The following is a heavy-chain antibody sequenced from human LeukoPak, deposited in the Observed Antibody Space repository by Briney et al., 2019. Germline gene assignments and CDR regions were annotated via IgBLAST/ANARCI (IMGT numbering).Heavy chain of an antibody. V-gene: IGHV3-74*01. CDR2: IASDGSST. Sequence: GGSLRLSCAASGFTFSSYWINWVRHAPGKGLVWVSRIASDGSSTTYADSVKGRFSISRDNAKNTLYLQMNSLRVEDTAVYYCARYDILTGTFDYWGQGTLVTVSS. J-gene: IGHJ4*02. CDR1: GFTFSSYW. CDR3: ARYDILTGTFDY. D-gene: IGHD3-9*01.